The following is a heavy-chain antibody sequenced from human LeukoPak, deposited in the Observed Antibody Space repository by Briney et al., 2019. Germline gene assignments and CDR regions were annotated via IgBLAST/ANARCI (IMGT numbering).Heavy chain of an antibody. CDR1: GYTFTGYY. CDR2: INPNSGGT. J-gene: IGHJ5*02. D-gene: IGHD4-17*01. CDR3: ARDGVYGDYSEYNWFDP. V-gene: IGHV1-2*02. Sequence: GASVKVSCKASGYTFTGYYMHWVRQAPGQGLEWMGWINPNSGGTNYAQKFQGRVTMTRDTSISTAYMELSRLRSDDTAVYYCARDGVYGDYSEYNWFDPWGQGTLVTVSS.